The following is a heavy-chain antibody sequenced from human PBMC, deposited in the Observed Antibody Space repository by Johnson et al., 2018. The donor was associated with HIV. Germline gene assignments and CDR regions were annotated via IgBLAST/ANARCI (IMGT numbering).Heavy chain of an antibody. CDR3: ARLRGAFDI. Sequence: QVQLVESGGGVVQPGRSLRLSCAASGFTFSSYAMHWVRQAPGKGLEWVAVIYSGGSTYYADSVKGRFTISRDNSKNTLYLQMNSLRAEDTAVYYCARLRGAFDIWGQGTMVTVSS. CDR2: IYSGGST. V-gene: IGHV3-NL1*01. CDR1: GFTFSSYA. J-gene: IGHJ3*02.